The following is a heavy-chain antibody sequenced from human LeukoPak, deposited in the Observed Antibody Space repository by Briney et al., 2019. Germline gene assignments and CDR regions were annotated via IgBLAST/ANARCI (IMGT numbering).Heavy chain of an antibody. J-gene: IGHJ5*02. Sequence: SESLSLTRTVSGDSISSYYWSWVREPPGKGLEGIGYIYYSGSTNYNPSLTSRVTISVDTSKNQFSLKLSSVTAADTAVYYCARLISVSAWFDPWGQGTLVTVSS. CDR1: GDSISSYY. CDR3: ARLISVSAWFDP. CDR2: IYYSGST. D-gene: IGHD3/OR15-3a*01. V-gene: IGHV4-59*01.